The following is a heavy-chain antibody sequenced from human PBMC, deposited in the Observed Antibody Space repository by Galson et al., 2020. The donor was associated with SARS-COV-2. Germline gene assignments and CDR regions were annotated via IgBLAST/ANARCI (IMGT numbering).Heavy chain of an antibody. CDR2: IWYDGSNK. V-gene: IGHV3-33*01. D-gene: IGHD3-10*01. Sequence: GGSLRLSCAASGFTFSSYGMHWVRQAPGKGLEWVAVIWYDGSNKYYADSVKGRFTISRDNSKNTLYLQMNSLRAEDTAVYYCARDFGNYYGSGSHTRGDYWGQGTLVTVSS. CDR3: ARDFGNYYGSGSHTRGDY. CDR1: GFTFSSYG. J-gene: IGHJ4*02.